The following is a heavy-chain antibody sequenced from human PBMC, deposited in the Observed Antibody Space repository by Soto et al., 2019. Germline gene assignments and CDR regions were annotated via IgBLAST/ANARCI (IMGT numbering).Heavy chain of an antibody. J-gene: IGHJ4*02. V-gene: IGHV3-9*01. CDR1: GFTFDDYA. D-gene: IGHD3-3*01. CDR3: AALYDFWSGPDY. CDR2: ISWNSGSI. Sequence: PGGSLRLSCAASGFTFDDYAMHWVRQAPGKGLEWVSGISWNSGSIGYADSVKGRFTISRDNAKNSLYLQMNSLRAEDTALYYCAALYDFWSGPDYWGQGTLVTVSS.